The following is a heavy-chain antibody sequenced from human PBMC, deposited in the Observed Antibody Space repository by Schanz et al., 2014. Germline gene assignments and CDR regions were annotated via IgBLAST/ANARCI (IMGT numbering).Heavy chain of an antibody. CDR3: AKDISDTSGKDDY. CDR1: TFTFDHYA. Sequence: VQLLESGGGLVQPGGSLRLSCSASTFTFDHYAMTWVRQAPGKGLEWVALVSSDGNNDYYTDSVKGRFTISRDNSKNTVHLQMNSLRAEDTAVYYCAKDISDTSGKDDYWGQGTLVTVSS. CDR2: VSSDGNND. J-gene: IGHJ4*02. D-gene: IGHD3-22*01. V-gene: IGHV3-30*18.